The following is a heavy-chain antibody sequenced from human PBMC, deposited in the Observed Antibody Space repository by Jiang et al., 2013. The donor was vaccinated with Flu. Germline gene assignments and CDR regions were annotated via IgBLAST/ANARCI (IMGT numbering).Heavy chain of an antibody. CDR3: ARRYCSGGSCYCNDY. CDR1: GFTFSSYS. Sequence: VQLVESGGGLVKPGGSLRLSCAASGFTFSSYSMNWVRQAPGKGLEWVSSISSSSSYIYYADSVKGRFTISRDNAKNSLYLQMNSLRAEDTAVYYCARRYCSGGSCYCNDYWGQGTLVTVSS. V-gene: IGHV3-21*01. D-gene: IGHD2-15*01. J-gene: IGHJ4*02. CDR2: ISSSSSYI.